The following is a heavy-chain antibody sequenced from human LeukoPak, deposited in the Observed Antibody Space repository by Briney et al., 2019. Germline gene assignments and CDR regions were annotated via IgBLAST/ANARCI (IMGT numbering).Heavy chain of an antibody. CDR2: INPNSGGT. CDR1: GYTFTGYY. Sequence: ASVKVSCKASGYTFTGYYMHWVRQAPGQGLEWMGWINPNSGGTNYAQKFQGRVTMARDTSISTAYMELSRLRSDDTAMYYCATEPYCSGGTCYSSAFDIWGQGTMVTVSS. CDR3: ATEPYCSGGTCYSSAFDI. V-gene: IGHV1-2*02. D-gene: IGHD2-15*01. J-gene: IGHJ3*02.